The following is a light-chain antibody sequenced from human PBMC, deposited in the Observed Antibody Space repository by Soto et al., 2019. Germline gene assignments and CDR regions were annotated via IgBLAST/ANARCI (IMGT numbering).Light chain of an antibody. CDR3: QLYNRYSRA. J-gene: IGKJ1*01. Sequence: DFQITLSLSTLLVYVRDRVTFTCRASQSINSWLAWYQQKPGKAPKLLIYNASTLKSGVPSRFTGSGSGTEFTLTISSLQPDDFATYYCQLYNRYSRAFGQGTKVDTK. V-gene: IGKV1-5*03. CDR2: NAS. CDR1: QSINSW.